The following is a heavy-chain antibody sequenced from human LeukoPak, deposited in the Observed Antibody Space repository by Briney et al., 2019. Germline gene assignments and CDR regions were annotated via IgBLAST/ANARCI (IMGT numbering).Heavy chain of an antibody. V-gene: IGHV3-33*06. CDR2: IWYDGSNK. Sequence: GGSLRLSCAASGFTFSSYGMHWVRQAPGKGLEWVAVIWYDGSNKYYADSVKGRFTISRDNSKNTLYLQMNSLRAEDTAVYYCAKDIVEYGDYYYFDYWGQGTLVTVSS. J-gene: IGHJ4*02. CDR1: GFTFSSYG. D-gene: IGHD4-17*01. CDR3: AKDIVEYGDYYYFDY.